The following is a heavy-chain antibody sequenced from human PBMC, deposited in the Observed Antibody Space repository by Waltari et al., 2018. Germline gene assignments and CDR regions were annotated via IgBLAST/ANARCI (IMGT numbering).Heavy chain of an antibody. CDR1: GGTFSSYA. J-gene: IGHJ3*02. D-gene: IGHD6-13*01. CDR2: SIPIFGTA. V-gene: IGHV1-69*13. CDR3: ARNSGSSSWLKDAFDI. Sequence: VQLVQSGAEGKKPGSSVKVSCKASGGTFSSYAISWVRQAPGQGLEWMGGSIPIFGTASDAKKVQARVTSTADESTSTANMELSSLRSEDTAVYYCARNSGSSSWLKDAFDIWGQGTMVTVSS.